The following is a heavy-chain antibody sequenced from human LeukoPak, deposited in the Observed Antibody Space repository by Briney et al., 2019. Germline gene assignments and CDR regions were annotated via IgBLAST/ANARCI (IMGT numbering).Heavy chain of an antibody. D-gene: IGHD3-16*02. J-gene: IGHJ4*02. CDR1: GYTFTAYY. CDR3: ARVVGYDYVWGSYRSIGDY. Sequence: ASVKVSCKASGYTFTAYYMHWVRQAPGQGLEWMGWISAYNGNTNYAQKLQGRVTMTTDTSTSTAYMELRSLRSDDTAVYYCARVVGYDYVWGSYRSIGDYWGQGTLVTVSS. CDR2: ISAYNGNT. V-gene: IGHV1-18*04.